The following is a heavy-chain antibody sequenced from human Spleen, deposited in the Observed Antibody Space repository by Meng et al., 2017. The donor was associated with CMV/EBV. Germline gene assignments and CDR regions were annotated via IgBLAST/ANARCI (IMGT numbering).Heavy chain of an antibody. CDR1: GFTFSSYS. CDR2: ISSSSNYI. CDR3: ARSPKYSSGWYIDS. J-gene: IGHJ4*02. V-gene: IGHV3-21*01. Sequence: GESLKISCAASGFTFSSYSMNWVRQTPGKGLEWVSSISSSSNYIYYADSVKGRFTISRYNSKNTLYLQMNSLRTGDTAVYYCARSPKYSSGWYIDSWGQGTLVTVSS. D-gene: IGHD6-19*01.